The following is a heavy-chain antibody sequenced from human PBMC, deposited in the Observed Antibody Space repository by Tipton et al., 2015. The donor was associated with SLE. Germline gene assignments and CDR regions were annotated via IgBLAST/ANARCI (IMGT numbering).Heavy chain of an antibody. CDR2: INHSGST. Sequence: TLSLTCAVYGGSFSGYYGSWIRQPPGKGLEWIGEINHSGSTTYNPSLKSRVTISIDTSKNQFSLKLSSVTAADTAIYFCARDGGGDMLDFWGQGALVTVSS. J-gene: IGHJ4*02. V-gene: IGHV4-34*01. CDR3: ARDGGGDMLDF. D-gene: IGHD3-3*01. CDR1: GGSFSGYY.